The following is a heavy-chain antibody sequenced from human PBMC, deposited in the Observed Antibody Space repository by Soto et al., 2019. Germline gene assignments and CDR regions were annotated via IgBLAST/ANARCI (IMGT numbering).Heavy chain of an antibody. D-gene: IGHD4-17*01. CDR2: IYYSGST. CDR1: GGSISSGDYY. V-gene: IGHV4-30-4*01. Sequence: SETLSLTCTVSGGSISSGDYYWSCIRQPPGKGLEWIGFIYYSGSTYYNPSLKSRVTISVDTSKNQFSLKLSSVTAADTAVYYCARVRTTVTTEGGFDYWGQGTLVTVSS. CDR3: ARVRTTVTTEGGFDY. J-gene: IGHJ4*02.